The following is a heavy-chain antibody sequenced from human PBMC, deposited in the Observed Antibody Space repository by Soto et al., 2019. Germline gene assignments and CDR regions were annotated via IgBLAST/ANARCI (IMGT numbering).Heavy chain of an antibody. CDR2: IYSGGTT. Sequence: EVQLVESGGGLIQPGGSLRLSCAASGFNVTNNYMTWVRQAPGKGLEWVSIIYSGGTTSYADSVKGRFTISRDNSKDILYLQMNSLRAEDTAVYYCARVDYGDYGWYFDLWVRGTLVTVSS. D-gene: IGHD4-17*01. CDR3: ARVDYGDYGWYFDL. J-gene: IGHJ2*01. V-gene: IGHV3-53*01. CDR1: GFNVTNNY.